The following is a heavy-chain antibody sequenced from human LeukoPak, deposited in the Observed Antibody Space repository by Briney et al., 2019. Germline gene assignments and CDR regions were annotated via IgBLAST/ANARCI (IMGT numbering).Heavy chain of an antibody. CDR1: GGSISSGGYY. CDR3: ARLIPSGKVSRRNWFDP. V-gene: IGHV4-39*01. J-gene: IGHJ5*02. CDR2: IYYSGST. D-gene: IGHD2-21*01. Sequence: PSETLSLTCTVSGGSISSGGYYWSWIRQHPGKGLEWIGYIYYSGSTYYNPSLKSRVTISVDTSKNQFSLKLSSVTAADTAVYYCARLIPSGKVSRRNWFDPWGQGTLVTVSS.